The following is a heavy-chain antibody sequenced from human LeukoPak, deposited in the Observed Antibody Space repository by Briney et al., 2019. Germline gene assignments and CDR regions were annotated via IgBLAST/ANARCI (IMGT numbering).Heavy chain of an antibody. CDR3: ARKGYSYLVNYFDY. Sequence: GGSLRLSCAVSGFTFSSYWMSWVRQAPGKGLEWVANIKQDGSEKYYVDSVKGRFTISRDNAKNSLYLQMNSLRAEDTAVYYCARKGYSYLVNYFDYWGQGTLVTVSS. D-gene: IGHD5-18*01. V-gene: IGHV3-7*01. CDR1: GFTFSSYW. CDR2: IKQDGSEK. J-gene: IGHJ4*02.